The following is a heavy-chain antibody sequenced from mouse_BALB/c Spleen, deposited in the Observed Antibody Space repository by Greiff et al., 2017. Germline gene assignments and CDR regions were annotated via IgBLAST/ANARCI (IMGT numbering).Heavy chain of an antibody. CDR2: ISSGGSYT. CDR3: ARVEVRGFDY. V-gene: IGHV5-9-4*01. J-gene: IGHJ2*01. D-gene: IGHD2-14*01. Sequence: EVQLQESGGGLVKPGGSLKLSCAASGFTFSSYAMSWVRQSPEKRLEWVAEISSGGSYTYYPDTVTGRFTISRDNAKNTLYLEMSSLRSEDTAMYYCARVEVRGFDYWGQGTTLTVSS. CDR1: GFTFSSYA.